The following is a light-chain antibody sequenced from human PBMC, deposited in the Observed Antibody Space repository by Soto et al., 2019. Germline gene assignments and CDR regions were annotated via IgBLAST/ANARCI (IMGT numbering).Light chain of an antibody. Sequence: EIVMTQSPATLSVSPGERATLSCRASQSVSSNLAWYQQKPGQAPRLLIYGASTRATGIPARFSGSGSGTEFTLTISSLQSEDFAVYYCQQYNNCRVTFGHGTKVDIK. V-gene: IGKV3-15*01. CDR1: QSVSSN. CDR3: QQYNNCRVT. CDR2: GAS. J-gene: IGKJ3*01.